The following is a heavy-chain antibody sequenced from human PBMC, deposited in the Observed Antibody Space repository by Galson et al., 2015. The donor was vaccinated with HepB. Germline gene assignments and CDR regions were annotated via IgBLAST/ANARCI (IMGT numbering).Heavy chain of an antibody. J-gene: IGHJ3*02. V-gene: IGHV2-70*04. Sequence: PALVKPTQTLTLTCTFSGFSLSTDGVRVGWIRQSPGKALECVARIDWDDDKFYRTSLKTRLTISKDTSQNQVVLTMTNMDPVDTGTYYCARIRAWRDLFETWGQGTMVTVSS. CDR3: ARIRAWRDLFET. CDR2: IDWDDDK. CDR1: GFSLSTDGVR.